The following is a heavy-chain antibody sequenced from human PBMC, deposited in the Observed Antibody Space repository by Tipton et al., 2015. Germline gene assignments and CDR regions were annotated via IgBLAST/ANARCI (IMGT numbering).Heavy chain of an antibody. D-gene: IGHD2-2*01. Sequence: GLVKPSETLSLTCTVSGVSISSYYWTWIRQPPGKGLEWIGFIYYSGTSIYSPSLEGRVTMSVDTAKKQFSLKLASVTAADTAMYYCARTRYCFGTTCHEDYFYGMDVWGQGTMVTVSS. CDR3: ARTRYCFGTTCHEDYFYGMDV. CDR2: IYYSGTS. CDR1: GVSISSYY. V-gene: IGHV4-59*01. J-gene: IGHJ6*02.